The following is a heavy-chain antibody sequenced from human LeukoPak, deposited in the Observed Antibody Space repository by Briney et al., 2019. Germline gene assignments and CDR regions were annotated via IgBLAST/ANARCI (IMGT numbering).Heavy chain of an antibody. Sequence: GGSLRLSCAASGFIFSTYWMSWVRQAPGKGLEWVANIKQDGSEKHYVDSVKGRFTISRDNAKNSLYLQMNSLRADDTAVYYCARDDYNSGWDWGQGTLVTVSS. D-gene: IGHD6-19*01. CDR2: IKQDGSEK. CDR1: GFIFSTYW. V-gene: IGHV3-7*03. CDR3: ARDDYNSGWD. J-gene: IGHJ4*02.